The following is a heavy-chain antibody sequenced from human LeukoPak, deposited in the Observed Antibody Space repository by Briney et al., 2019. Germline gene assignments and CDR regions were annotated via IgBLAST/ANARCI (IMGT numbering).Heavy chain of an antibody. CDR2: IIPIFGTA. CDR3: ASSPRSSSRKGGFDY. D-gene: IGHD6-13*01. V-gene: IGHV1-69*05. J-gene: IGHJ4*02. CDR1: GGTFSSYA. Sequence: SVKVSCKASGGTFSSYAISWVRQAPGQGLEWMGRIIPIFGTANYAQKFQGRVTITTDESTSTAYMELSSLRSEDTAVYYCASSPRSSSRKGGFDYWGQGTLVTVSS.